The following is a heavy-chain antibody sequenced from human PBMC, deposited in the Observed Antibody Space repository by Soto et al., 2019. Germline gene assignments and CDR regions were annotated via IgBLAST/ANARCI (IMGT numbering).Heavy chain of an antibody. CDR1: GFTFSTYA. CDR3: AKDFRGGRGGTYYGMDV. CDR2: ISGSGSTT. D-gene: IGHD3-10*01. J-gene: IGHJ6*02. V-gene: IGHV3-23*01. Sequence: EVQLLESGGGLVQPGGSLRLSCAASGFTFSTYAINWVRQAPGKGLEWVSGISGSGSTTYYADSVKGRFTISRDNSMDTLYLQMNSLGAEDTAVYYCAKDFRGGRGGTYYGMDVWGQGTTVTVSS.